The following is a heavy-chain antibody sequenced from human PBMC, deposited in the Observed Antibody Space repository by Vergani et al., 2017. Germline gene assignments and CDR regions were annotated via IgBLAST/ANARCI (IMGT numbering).Heavy chain of an antibody. J-gene: IGHJ6*03. D-gene: IGHD6-13*01. CDR1: GGSISSGSYY. CDR3: ARAGLGRGSWYYYYYMDV. V-gene: IGHV4-61*10. Sequence: QVQLQESGPGLVKPSQTLSLTCTVSGGSISSGSYYWSWIRQPAGKGLEWIGYIYYSGSTNYNPSLKSRVTISVDTSKNQFSLKLSSVTAADTAVYYCARAGLGRGSWYYYYYMDVWGKGTTVTVSS. CDR2: IYYSGST.